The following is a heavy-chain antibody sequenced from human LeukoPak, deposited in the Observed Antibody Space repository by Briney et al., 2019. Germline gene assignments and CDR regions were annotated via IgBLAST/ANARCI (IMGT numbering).Heavy chain of an antibody. CDR3: ARRRWGGPDAFDI. J-gene: IGHJ3*02. CDR1: GGSISSYY. CDR2: IFYSGST. D-gene: IGHD7-27*01. Sequence: PSVTLSLTCTVSGGSISSYYWSWIRQPPGKGPEWVGYIFYSGSTNYNPSLKSRVTMSVDTSKNQFSLKLSSVTAADTAVYYCARRRWGGPDAFDIWGQGTMVTVSS. V-gene: IGHV4-59*08.